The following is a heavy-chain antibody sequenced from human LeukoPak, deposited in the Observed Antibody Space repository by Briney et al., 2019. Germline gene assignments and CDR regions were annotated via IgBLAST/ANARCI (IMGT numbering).Heavy chain of an antibody. CDR2: IRSNVDGT. J-gene: IGHJ4*02. Sequence: GGSLRLSCAASGFTFSTYAMSWVRQAPGEGLEWVSLIRSNVDGTYYTDSVKGRFTISRDNSKNTLHLQMNSLRAEDTAVYYCAKAYSNAYPYYFDYWGQGTLVTVSS. CDR1: GFTFSTYA. V-gene: IGHV3-23*01. D-gene: IGHD3-16*01. CDR3: AKAYSNAYPYYFDY.